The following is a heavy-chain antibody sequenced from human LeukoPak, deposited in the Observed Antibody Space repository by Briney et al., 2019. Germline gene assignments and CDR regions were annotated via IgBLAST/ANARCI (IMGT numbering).Heavy chain of an antibody. CDR1: GGSISSGGYY. CDR2: IYYSGST. CDR3: ARCQYYYGSGSYYSNNWFDP. Sequence: SETLSLTCTVSGGSISSGGYYWSWIRQHPGKGLEWIGYIYYSGSTYYNPSLKSRVTISVDTSKNQFSLKLSSVTAADTAVYYCARCQYYYGSGSYYSNNWFDPWGQGTLVTVSS. V-gene: IGHV4-31*03. D-gene: IGHD3-10*01. J-gene: IGHJ5*02.